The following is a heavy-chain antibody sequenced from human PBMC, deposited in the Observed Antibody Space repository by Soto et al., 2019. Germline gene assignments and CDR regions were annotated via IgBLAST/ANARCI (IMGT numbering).Heavy chain of an antibody. D-gene: IGHD2-15*01. CDR2: IYYSGST. J-gene: IGHJ4*02. CDR3: ARCASSCSLGF. V-gene: IGHV4-30-4*01. CDR1: GGSISSGDYY. Sequence: QVELQESGPGLAKPSQTLSLTCTVSGGSISSGDYYWSWIRQPPGKGLEWIGYIYYSGSTYYNPSLMSRVTISVDTSKNQSSLKLSSVTAADTAVYYCARCASSCSLGFWGQGTLVTVSS.